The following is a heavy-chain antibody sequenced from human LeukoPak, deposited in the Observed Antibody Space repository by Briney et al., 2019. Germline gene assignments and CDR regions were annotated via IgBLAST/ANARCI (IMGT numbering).Heavy chain of an antibody. V-gene: IGHV3-21*04. CDR3: AKDSGDYEYYFDY. J-gene: IGHJ4*02. Sequence: GGSLRLSCAASGFTFSSYTMNWVRQAPGKGLEWVSSISSSSSYIYYADSVKGRFTISRDNSKNSLYLQMNSLRTEDTALYYCAKDSGDYEYYFDYWGQGTLVTVSS. D-gene: IGHD4-17*01. CDR1: GFTFSSYT. CDR2: ISSSSSYI.